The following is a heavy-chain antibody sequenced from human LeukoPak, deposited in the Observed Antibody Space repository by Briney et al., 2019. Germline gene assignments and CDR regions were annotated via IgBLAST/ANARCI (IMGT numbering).Heavy chain of an antibody. J-gene: IGHJ4*02. V-gene: IGHV4-59*01. D-gene: IGHD3-10*01. Sequence: SETLSLTCTVSGGSISSYYWSWIRQPPGKGLEWIGYIYYSGSTNYNPSLKGRVTISVDTSKNQFSLKLSSVTAADTAVYYCARVSGVRGSGVDYWGQGTLVTVSS. CDR2: IYYSGST. CDR3: ARVSGVRGSGVDY. CDR1: GGSISSYY.